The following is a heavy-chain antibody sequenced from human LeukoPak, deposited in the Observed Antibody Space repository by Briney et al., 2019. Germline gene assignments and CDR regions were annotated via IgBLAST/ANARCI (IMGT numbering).Heavy chain of an antibody. J-gene: IGHJ4*02. V-gene: IGHV3-9*01. Sequence: GGSLRLSCAASGFTFDDYAMHWVRQAPGKGLEWVSGISWNSGSIVYADSVKGRFTISRDNAKNSLYLQMNSLRAEDTALYYCAKDIRGSGWYGPSDYWGQGTLVTVSS. D-gene: IGHD6-19*01. CDR3: AKDIRGSGWYGPSDY. CDR1: GFTFDDYA. CDR2: ISWNSGSI.